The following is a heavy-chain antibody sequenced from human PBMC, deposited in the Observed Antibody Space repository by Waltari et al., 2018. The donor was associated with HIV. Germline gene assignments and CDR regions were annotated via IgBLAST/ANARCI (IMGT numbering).Heavy chain of an antibody. Sequence: QVQLQESGPGLVKPSETLSLTCNVSGGSLNNYYWTWIRQSPRKGLEYIGYIYYRGDTNYNPSLKSRIAISLDTSKSQFSLRLNSVTAADTAIYYCARRPETALVQFDSWGQGTLVTVSS. CDR2: IYYRGDT. CDR3: ARRPETALVQFDS. D-gene: IGHD1-1*01. J-gene: IGHJ4*02. CDR1: GGSLNNYY. V-gene: IGHV4-59*08.